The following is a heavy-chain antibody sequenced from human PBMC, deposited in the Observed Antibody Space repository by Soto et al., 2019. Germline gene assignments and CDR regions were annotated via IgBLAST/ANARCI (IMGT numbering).Heavy chain of an antibody. CDR2: ISSDGTTT. CDR3: AIQDCTNDVCLEAAVTVGGALES. CDR1: GFTFRKFW. J-gene: IGHJ1*01. Sequence: EVQLVQSGGGSAQPGESLRLSCSASGFTFRKFWMHWVRQVPGKGPVWVSYISSDGTTTDYADSVKGRFTISRDNAKEALDLQMDSLRAEDTAVYYCAIQDCTNDVCLEAAVTVGGALESWGQGTLVTVSS. V-gene: IGHV3-74*01. D-gene: IGHD2-8*01.